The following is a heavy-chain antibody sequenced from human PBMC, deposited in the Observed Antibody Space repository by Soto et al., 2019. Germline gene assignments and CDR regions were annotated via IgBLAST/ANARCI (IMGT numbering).Heavy chain of an antibody. D-gene: IGHD3-22*01. CDR3: AREGDSSGWYNWFDP. J-gene: IGHJ5*02. Sequence: GGSLRLSCAASGFTYSTYTMHWVRQAPGKGLEWVAVISYDGNNKFYADSVKGRFTISRDSTKQTLYLQMNSLRPDDTAMYYCAREGDSSGWYNWFDPWGQGTLVTVSS. CDR2: ISYDGNNK. V-gene: IGHV3-30-3*01. CDR1: GFTYSTYT.